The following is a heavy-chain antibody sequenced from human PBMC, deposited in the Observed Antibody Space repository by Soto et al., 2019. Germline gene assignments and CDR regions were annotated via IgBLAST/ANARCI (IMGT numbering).Heavy chain of an antibody. CDR3: AKRWDWFDP. D-gene: IGHD3-16*01. J-gene: IGHJ5*02. Sequence: EVQLLESGGGLVQPGGSLRLSCAASGLTFTSYAMSWVRQAPGEGLEWVSSLGSSGANTYYADSEKGRFTISSDNSMNTVYLQMNSLRADDTDLYYRAKRWDWFDPWGQGALVSVSS. V-gene: IGHV3-23*01. CDR1: GLTFTSYA. CDR2: LGSSGANT.